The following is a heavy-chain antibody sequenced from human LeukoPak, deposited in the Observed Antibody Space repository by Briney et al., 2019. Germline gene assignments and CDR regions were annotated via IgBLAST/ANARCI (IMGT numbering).Heavy chain of an antibody. D-gene: IGHD2-8*01. CDR1: GFTFTSYG. CDR2: IWDDGNNN. J-gene: IGHJ5*02. CDR3: ARDNGEWRLNWFDH. Sequence: EGSLRLSCAASGFTFTSYGMHWVRQAPGKGLDWVALIWDDGNNNYYADSVKGRFTISRDNSKNTLYLQMNSLRAEDTAVYYCARDNGEWRLNWFDHWGQGTLVTVSS. V-gene: IGHV3-33*01.